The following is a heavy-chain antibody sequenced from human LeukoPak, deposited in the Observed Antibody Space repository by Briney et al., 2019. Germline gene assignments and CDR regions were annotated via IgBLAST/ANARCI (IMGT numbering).Heavy chain of an antibody. CDR3: ARAGNSSSRRYFDY. CDR2: INSDGSST. CDR1: GFTFSSYW. J-gene: IGHJ4*02. D-gene: IGHD6-6*01. V-gene: IGHV3-74*01. Sequence: GGSLRLSCAASGFTFSSYWVHWVRQAAGKGLVWVSRINSDGSSTNYADSVKGRFTISRDNAKNTLSLQMNSLRAEDTAVYYCARAGNSSSRRYFDYWGQGTLVTVSS.